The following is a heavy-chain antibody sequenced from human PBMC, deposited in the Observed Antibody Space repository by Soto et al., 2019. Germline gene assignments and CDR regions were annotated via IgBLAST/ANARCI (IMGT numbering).Heavy chain of an antibody. Sequence: QVQLVQSGAEVKKPGSSVKVSCQASGGTFSSYAISWVRQAPGQGLEWMGGIIPISDTTNYAQKFQGRVTITADESTSTAYMVLSSLRSEDTAVYYCARSQGSSTSLEIYYYYYYGMDVWGQGTTVTVSS. CDR1: GGTFSSYA. D-gene: IGHD2-2*01. CDR3: ARSQGSSTSLEIYYYYYYGMDV. J-gene: IGHJ6*02. CDR2: IIPISDTT. V-gene: IGHV1-69*01.